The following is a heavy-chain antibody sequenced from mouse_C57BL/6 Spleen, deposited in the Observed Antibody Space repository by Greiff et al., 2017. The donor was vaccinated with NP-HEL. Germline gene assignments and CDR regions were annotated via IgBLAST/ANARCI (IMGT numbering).Heavy chain of an antibody. V-gene: IGHV1-54*01. Sequence: VQLQQSGAELVRPGTSVKVSCKASGYAFTNYLIEWVKQRPGPGLEWIGVINPGSGGTNYNEKFKGKATLTADKSSSTAYMQLSSLTSEDSAVYFCARSDSSGFAWFAYWGQGTLVTVSA. D-gene: IGHD3-2*02. CDR1: GYAFTNYL. CDR2: INPGSGGT. CDR3: ARSDSSGFAWFAY. J-gene: IGHJ3*01.